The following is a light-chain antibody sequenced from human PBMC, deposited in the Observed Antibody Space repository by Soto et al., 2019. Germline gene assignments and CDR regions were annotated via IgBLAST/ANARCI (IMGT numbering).Light chain of an antibody. CDR2: DVS. CDR1: SSDVGGYNY. CDR3: CSYAGSFVV. V-gene: IGLV2-11*01. J-gene: IGLJ2*01. Sequence: QSVLTQPRSVSGSPGQSVTMSCTGTSSDVGGYNYVSWYQQHPGKAPKLMIFDVSKRPSGVPDRFSGSKSGNTASLTISGLQAEDEADYYCCSYAGSFVVFGGGTKRTVL.